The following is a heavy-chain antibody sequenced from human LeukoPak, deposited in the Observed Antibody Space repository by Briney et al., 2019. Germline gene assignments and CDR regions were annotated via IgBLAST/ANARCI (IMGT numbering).Heavy chain of an antibody. CDR3: AREHITIFGPGGMDV. J-gene: IGHJ6*02. Sequence: TGGSLRLSCAASGFTFSSYAMHWVRQAPGKRLEWVAVISYDGSNKYYADSVKGRFTISRDNSKNTLYLQMNSLRAEDTAVYYCAREHITIFGPGGMDVWGQGTTVTVSS. V-gene: IGHV3-30-3*01. D-gene: IGHD3-3*01. CDR2: ISYDGSNK. CDR1: GFTFSSYA.